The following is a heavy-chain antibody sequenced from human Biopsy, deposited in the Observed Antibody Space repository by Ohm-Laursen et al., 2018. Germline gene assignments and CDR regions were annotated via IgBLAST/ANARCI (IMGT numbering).Heavy chain of an antibody. D-gene: IGHD3-9*01. CDR3: APQTPRDPDILTGAYHYDMAV. V-gene: IGHV1-69*13. CDR2: IITFFRTV. CDR1: GGTFSNSA. J-gene: IGHJ6*02. Sequence: GALVKVSCKVSGGTFSNSAISWVRQAPGQGLEWMGGIITFFRTVNYAQNFQGRLTITADEFTDTAYMELRSLRSEDTAVYYCAPQTPRDPDILTGAYHYDMAVWGQGTTVTVSS.